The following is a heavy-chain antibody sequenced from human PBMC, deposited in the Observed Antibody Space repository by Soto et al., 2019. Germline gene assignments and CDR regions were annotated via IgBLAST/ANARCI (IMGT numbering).Heavy chain of an antibody. CDR1: GFTFSSYG. D-gene: IGHD3-10*01. J-gene: IGHJ5*02. V-gene: IGHV3-23*01. CDR3: AKHLWFGESVFDP. Sequence: EVQLLESGGGLVQPGGSLRLSCAGTGFTFSSYGMSWVRQAPGKGLEWVSTIRGSAGNANYADSVKGRFTISRDDSTNTVNLQMNSLRPDDTAVYYCAKHLWFGESVFDPWGQGTLVVVSS. CDR2: IRGSAGNA.